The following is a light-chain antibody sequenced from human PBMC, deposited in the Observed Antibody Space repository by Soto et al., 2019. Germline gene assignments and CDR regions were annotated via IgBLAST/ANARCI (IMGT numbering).Light chain of an antibody. CDR2: DDS. CDR1: NIGSKS. J-gene: IGLJ2*01. V-gene: IGLV3-21*02. Sequence: SYELTQPPSVSVAPGQTARITCGGNNIGSKSVHWYQQKPGQAPVLVVYDDSDWPSGIPERFSGSNSGNTATLTISRVEAGDEADYYCQVWDSSSDHPVVFGGGTKLTVL. CDR3: QVWDSSSDHPVV.